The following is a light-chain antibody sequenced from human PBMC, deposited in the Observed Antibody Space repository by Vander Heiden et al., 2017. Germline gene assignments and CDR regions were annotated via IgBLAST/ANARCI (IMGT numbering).Light chain of an antibody. Sequence: QSALTAPAPVPGFPDQSFTISCTGTSSDVGGYNYVSWYQQHPGKAHKLMIYEVSNRPAVVSNRFSCSKSGNTASLTISGLQAEDEADYCGSSDTSSSTLVFGGGTKLTVL. CDR1: SSDVGGYNY. J-gene: IGLJ2*01. CDR3: SSDTSSSTLV. CDR2: EVS. V-gene: IGLV2-14*01.